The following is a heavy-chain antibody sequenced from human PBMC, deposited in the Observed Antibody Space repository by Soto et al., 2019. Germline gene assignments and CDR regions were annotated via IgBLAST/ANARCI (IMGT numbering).Heavy chain of an antibody. D-gene: IGHD3-10*01. CDR3: ARDRGVYNWFDP. J-gene: IGHJ5*02. Sequence: QVQLQESGPGLVKPSETLSLTCTVSGDSISNYYWSWIRQPPGTGLEWIGYIYYSGSTNYNPSLKSRVTFSVDTSKNQFSLRLSSVTAADTAIYYCARDRGVYNWFDPWGQGTLVTDSS. CDR2: IYYSGST. CDR1: GDSISNYY. V-gene: IGHV4-59*01.